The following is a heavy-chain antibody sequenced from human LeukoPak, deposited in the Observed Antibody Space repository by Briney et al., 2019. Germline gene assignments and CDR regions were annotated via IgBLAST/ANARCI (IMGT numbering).Heavy chain of an antibody. CDR2: ISGVGTTA. J-gene: IGHJ4*02. CDR3: AKKPTPRIVGAHYYFDY. Sequence: GGSLRLSCAASGLSFSSYSMSWVRQAPGKGLEWLSVISGVGTTAYYADSVKGRFTISRDNSKNTLYLQMNSLRAEDTAIYYCAKKPTPRIVGAHYYFDYWGQGTLVTVSS. D-gene: IGHD1-26*01. V-gene: IGHV3-23*01. CDR1: GLSFSSYS.